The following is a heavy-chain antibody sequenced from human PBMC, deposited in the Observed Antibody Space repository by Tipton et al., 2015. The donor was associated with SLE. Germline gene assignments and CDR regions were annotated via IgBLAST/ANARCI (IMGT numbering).Heavy chain of an antibody. CDR3: AKGAYGDYAGYFQH. Sequence: RSLRLSCAASGFTFDDYAIHWVRQAPGKGLEWVSGISWNSGSIGYADSVKGRFTISRDNAKNSLYLQMNSLRAEDMALYYCAKGAYGDYAGYFQHWGQGTLVTVSS. J-gene: IGHJ1*01. CDR2: ISWNSGSI. CDR1: GFTFDDYA. V-gene: IGHV3-9*03. D-gene: IGHD4-17*01.